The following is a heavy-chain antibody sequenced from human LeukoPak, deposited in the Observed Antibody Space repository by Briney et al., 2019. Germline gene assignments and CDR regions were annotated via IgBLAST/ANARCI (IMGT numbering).Heavy chain of an antibody. CDR1: GFTFSSHA. CDR3: AKGRITIVRGYFDY. Sequence: GGSLRLFCGASGFTFSSHAMSWLREAPGKGLEGVSAFSGSGSSTYYADSVKGRFTISRDNSKNTLYLQRNSLRAEDTAVYYCAKGRITIVRGYFDYWGQGTLVTVSS. D-gene: IGHD3-10*01. V-gene: IGHV3-23*01. CDR2: FSGSGSST. J-gene: IGHJ4*02.